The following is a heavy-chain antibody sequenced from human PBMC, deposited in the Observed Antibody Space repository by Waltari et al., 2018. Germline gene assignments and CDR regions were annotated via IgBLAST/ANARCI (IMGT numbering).Heavy chain of an antibody. CDR3: ARTIAVASTWYFDL. V-gene: IGHV3-53*01. D-gene: IGHD6-19*01. J-gene: IGHJ2*01. CDR1: GFTVISNY. Sequence: EVHLVESGGGLIKPGGSLRLSCAASGFTVISNYMTWVSQAPGKGLECVSVIYSAGSTYYADSVKGRFTISRDNSNNTVYLQMSGLRAADTAVYYCARTIAVASTWYFDLWGRGTLVTVSS. CDR2: IYSAGST.